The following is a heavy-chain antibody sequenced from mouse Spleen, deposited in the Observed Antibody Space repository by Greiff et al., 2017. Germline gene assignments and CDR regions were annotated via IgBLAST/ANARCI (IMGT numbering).Heavy chain of an antibody. Sequence: EVQLQQSGPELVKPGASVKISCKASGYTFTDYNMHWVKQSHGKSLEWIGYIYPYNGGTGYNQKFKSKATLTVDNSSSTAYMELRSLTSEDSAVYYCAGGKPQYYFDYWGQGTTLTVSS. J-gene: IGHJ2*01. D-gene: IGHD1-1*02. CDR2: IYPYNGGT. CDR1: GYTFTDYN. V-gene: IGHV1S29*02. CDR3: AGGKPQYYFDY.